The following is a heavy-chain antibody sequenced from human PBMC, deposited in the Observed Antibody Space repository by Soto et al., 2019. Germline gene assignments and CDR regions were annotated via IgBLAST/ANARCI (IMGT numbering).Heavy chain of an antibody. CDR3: ARLGKNSGYDSCLDY. CDR2: IYYSGST. J-gene: IGHJ4*02. CDR1: GGSISSYY. D-gene: IGHD5-12*01. V-gene: IGHV4-59*12. Sequence: PSETLSLTCTVSGGSISSYYWSWIRQPPGKGLEWIGYIYYSGSTNYNPSLKSRVTISVDTSKNQFSLKLSSVTAADTAVYYCARLGKNSGYDSCLDYWGQGALVTVSS.